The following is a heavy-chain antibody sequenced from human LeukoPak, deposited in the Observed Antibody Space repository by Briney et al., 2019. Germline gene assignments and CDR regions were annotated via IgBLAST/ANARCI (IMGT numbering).Heavy chain of an antibody. CDR2: FDPEDGET. V-gene: IGHV1-24*01. CDR3: ARAPDSSGYYYYFDY. J-gene: IGHJ4*02. Sequence: ASVKVSCKVSGYTLTELSMHWVRQAPGKGIEWMGGFDPEDGETIYAQKFQGRVTMTEDTSTDTAYMELSSLRSEDTAVYYCARAPDSSGYYYYFDYWGQGTLVTVPS. CDR1: GYTLTELS. D-gene: IGHD3-22*01.